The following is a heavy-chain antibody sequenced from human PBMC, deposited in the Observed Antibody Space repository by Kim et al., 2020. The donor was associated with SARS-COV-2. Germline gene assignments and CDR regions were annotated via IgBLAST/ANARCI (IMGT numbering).Heavy chain of an antibody. Sequence: SETLSLTCTVSGGSISSSSYYWGWIRQPPGKGLEWIGSIYYSGSTYYNPSLKSRVTISVDTSKNQFSLKLSSVTAADTAVYYCARQPGRYSSSWYASAFDIWGQGTMVTVSS. D-gene: IGHD6-13*01. J-gene: IGHJ3*02. CDR3: ARQPGRYSSSWYASAFDI. CDR2: IYYSGST. CDR1: GGSISSSSYY. V-gene: IGHV4-39*01.